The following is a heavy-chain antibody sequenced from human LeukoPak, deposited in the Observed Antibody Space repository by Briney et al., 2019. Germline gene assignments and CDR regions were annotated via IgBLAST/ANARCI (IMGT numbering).Heavy chain of an antibody. V-gene: IGHV4-38-2*01. D-gene: IGHD1-26*01. CDR1: GYSISSCYY. CDR3: ARASGLGGSSSGAWGAIFDY. CDR2: IYHSGST. J-gene: IGHJ4*02. Sequence: SETLSLTCAVSGYSISSCYYWGWIRQPPGKGLEWIGSIYHSGSTYSNPSLKSRVTISVDTSKNQFSLKLSSVTAADTAVYYCARASGLGGSSSGAWGAIFDYWGQGTLVTVSA.